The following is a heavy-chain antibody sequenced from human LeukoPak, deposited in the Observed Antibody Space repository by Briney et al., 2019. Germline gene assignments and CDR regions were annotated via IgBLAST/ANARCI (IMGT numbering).Heavy chain of an antibody. J-gene: IGHJ4*02. CDR3: ARRSRGTGSWYYFDH. D-gene: IGHD3-10*01. CDR2: ISNSGNTI. CDR1: GFTFSSYE. Sequence: AGGSLRLSCAASGFTFSSYEMNWVRQAPGKGLEWVSYISNSGNTIYYADSAKGRFTISRDNAKNSLYLQMNSLRAEDTAVYYCARRSRGTGSWYYFDHWGQGTLVTVSS. V-gene: IGHV3-48*03.